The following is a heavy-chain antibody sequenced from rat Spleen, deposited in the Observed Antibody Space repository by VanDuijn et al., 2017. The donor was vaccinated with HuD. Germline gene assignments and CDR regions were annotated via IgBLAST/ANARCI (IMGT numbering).Heavy chain of an antibody. V-gene: IGHV5S13*01. CDR2: ISAGGAIT. CDR1: GFTFSNYG. CDR3: ARRHYGYTDYFDY. Sequence: EVQLVESGGGLVQPGRSLKLSCAVSGFTFSNYGMAWVRQTPTKGLEWVASISAGGAITSYRDSVKGRFTISRDNAKSTLSLQVDSLRSEDTATYYCARRHYGYTDYFDYWGQGVMVTVSS. D-gene: IGHD1-9*01. J-gene: IGHJ2*01.